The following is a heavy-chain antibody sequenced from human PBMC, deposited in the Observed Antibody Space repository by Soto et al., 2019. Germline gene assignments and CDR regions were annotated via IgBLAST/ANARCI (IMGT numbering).Heavy chain of an antibody. CDR1: GYTFTGYY. J-gene: IGHJ6*02. CDR2: INPNSGGT. Sequence: QVQLVQSGAEVKKPGASVKVSCKASGYTFTGYYMHWVRQAPGQGLECMGWINPNSGGTNYAQKFQGWVTMTRDTSISTAYMELSRLRSDDTAVYYCAIAAGTIPTYYYYGMDVWGQGTTVTVSS. V-gene: IGHV1-2*04. CDR3: AIAAGTIPTYYYYGMDV. D-gene: IGHD1-1*01.